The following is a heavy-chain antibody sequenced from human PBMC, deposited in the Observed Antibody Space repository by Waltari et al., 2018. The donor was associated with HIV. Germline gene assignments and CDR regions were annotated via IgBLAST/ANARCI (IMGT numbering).Heavy chain of an antibody. CDR3: VRDYDSSGYYSANWFDP. D-gene: IGHD3-22*01. CDR2: INNDGTKT. Sequence: EAQLVESGGGSVQPGGSLTLSRAALVFTFRSYWKTRARQAAGRGLEWVSRINNDGTKTNYADSVKGRFTISRDNSKNTLYLQMNSLRAEDTAVYFCVRDYDSSGYYSANWFDPWGQGTVVTVSS. CDR1: VFTFRSYW. J-gene: IGHJ5*02. V-gene: IGHV3-74*01.